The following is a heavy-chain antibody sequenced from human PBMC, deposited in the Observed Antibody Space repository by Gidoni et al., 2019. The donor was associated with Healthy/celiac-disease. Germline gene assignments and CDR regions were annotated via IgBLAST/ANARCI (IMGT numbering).Heavy chain of an antibody. CDR1: GGSFSGYY. CDR2: INHSGST. CDR3: ARGGDYGDAANWYFDL. V-gene: IGHV4-34*01. D-gene: IGHD4-17*01. Sequence: QVQLQQWGAGLLTPSETLSLTCAVYGGSFSGYYWSWLRQPPGKGLEWIGEINHSGSTNYNPSLKSRVTISVDTSKNQFSLKLSSVTAADTAVYYCARGGDYGDAANWYFDLWGRGTLVTVSS. J-gene: IGHJ2*01.